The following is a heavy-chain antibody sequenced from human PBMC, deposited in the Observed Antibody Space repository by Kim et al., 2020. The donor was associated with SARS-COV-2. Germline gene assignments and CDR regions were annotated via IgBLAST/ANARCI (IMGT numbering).Heavy chain of an antibody. CDR3: ARDSTIAVAGTSSD. D-gene: IGHD6-19*01. J-gene: IGHJ4*02. CDR2: ISYDGSNK. V-gene: IGHV3-30*04. CDR1: GFTFSSYA. Sequence: GGSLRLSCAASGFTFSSYAMHWVRQAPGKGLEWVAVISYDGSNKYYADSVKGRFTISRDNSKNTLYLQMNSLRAEDTAVYYCARDSTIAVAGTSSDWGQGSLVTVSS.